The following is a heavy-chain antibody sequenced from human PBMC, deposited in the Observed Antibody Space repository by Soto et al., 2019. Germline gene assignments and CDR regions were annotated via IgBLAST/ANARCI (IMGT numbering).Heavy chain of an antibody. CDR2: ISAYNGNT. D-gene: IGHD6-13*01. CDR3: ARDLQLAPTYYYGMDV. V-gene: IGHV1-18*01. CDR1: GYTFTSYG. Sequence: ASVKVSCKASGYTFTSYGISWVRQAPGQGLEWMGWISAYNGNTNYAQKLQGRVTMTTDASTSTAYMELSSLRSEDTAVYYCARDLQLAPTYYYGMDVWGQGITVTVSS. J-gene: IGHJ6*02.